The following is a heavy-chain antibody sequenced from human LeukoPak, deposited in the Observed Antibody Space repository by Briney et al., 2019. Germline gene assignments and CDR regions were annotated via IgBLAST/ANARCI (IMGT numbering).Heavy chain of an antibody. Sequence: SETLSLTCTVSGGSISSYYWSWIRQPAGKGLEWIGRIYTSGSTNYNPSLKSRVTMSVDTSKNQFSLKLSSVTAADTAVYYCAREVEDYYDSSGPYYYYYYMDVWGKGTTVTVSS. CDR3: AREVEDYYDSSGPYYYYYYMDV. V-gene: IGHV4-4*07. CDR1: GGSISSYY. CDR2: IYTSGST. J-gene: IGHJ6*03. D-gene: IGHD3-22*01.